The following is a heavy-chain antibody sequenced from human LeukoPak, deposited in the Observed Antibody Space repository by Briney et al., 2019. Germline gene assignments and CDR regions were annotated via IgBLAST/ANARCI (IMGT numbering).Heavy chain of an antibody. J-gene: IGHJ5*02. Sequence: SETLSLTCTVSGGSISSSSYYWGWIRQPPGRGLEWIGSIYHSGSTYYNPSLKSRVTISVDRSKNQFSLKLSSVTAADTAVYYCARGNYDWKAINWFDPWGQGTLVTVSS. D-gene: IGHD1-7*01. V-gene: IGHV4-39*07. CDR3: ARGNYDWKAINWFDP. CDR2: IYHSGST. CDR1: GGSISSSSYY.